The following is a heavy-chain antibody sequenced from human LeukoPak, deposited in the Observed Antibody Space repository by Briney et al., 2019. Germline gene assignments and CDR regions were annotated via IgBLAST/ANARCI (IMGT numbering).Heavy chain of an antibody. J-gene: IGHJ6*02. CDR1: GFIFRSYR. CDR2: ISSSGSSI. CDR3: ARDGSPDPNYYYYGMDV. V-gene: IGHV3-48*02. D-gene: IGHD2-2*03. Sequence: GGSLRLSCAASGFIFRSYRMNWVRQAPGKGLEWVSHISSSGSSIYYADSVKGRFTISRDNAKNLLYLQMNSLRDEDTAVYYCARDGSPDPNYYYYGMDVWGQGTTVTVSS.